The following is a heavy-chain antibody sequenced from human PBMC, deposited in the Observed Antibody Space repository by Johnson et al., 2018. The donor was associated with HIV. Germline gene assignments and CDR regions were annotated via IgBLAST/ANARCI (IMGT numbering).Heavy chain of an antibody. V-gene: IGHV3-9*01. D-gene: IGHD3-3*01. Sequence: DVQVVESGGGLVQPGRSLRLSCAASGFTFDDYAMHWVRQAPGKGLEWVSGISWNSGSIGYADSVKGRFTISRDNSNNTLYLQMNSLRAEDTAVYYCAKRVWGSIFGVDDAFDIWGQGTMVTVSS. CDR3: AKRVWGSIFGVDDAFDI. CDR2: ISWNSGSI. CDR1: GFTFDDYA. J-gene: IGHJ3*02.